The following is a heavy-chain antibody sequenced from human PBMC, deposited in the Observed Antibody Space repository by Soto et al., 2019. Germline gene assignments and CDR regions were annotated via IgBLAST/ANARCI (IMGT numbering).Heavy chain of an antibody. V-gene: IGHV3-23*01. CDR1: GFTFTTYA. D-gene: IGHD1-1*01. Sequence: PGGSLRLSCAASGFTFTTYAMSWVRQAPGKGLEWVSDITGSGRSTYYADSVKGRFTISRDNSKNTLYLQMNSLRAEDTAEYYCAKRNSWNFDYWGQGTLVTVSS. CDR2: ITGSGRST. J-gene: IGHJ4*02. CDR3: AKRNSWNFDY.